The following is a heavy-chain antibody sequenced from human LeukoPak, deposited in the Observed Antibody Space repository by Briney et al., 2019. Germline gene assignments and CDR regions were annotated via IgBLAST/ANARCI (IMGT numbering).Heavy chain of an antibody. CDR3: ARHYYYDSSGYYSFDY. D-gene: IGHD3-22*01. Sequence: GGSLRLSCATSGFTVSSNYMSWIRQAPGKGLEWVSYISSSGSTIYYADSVKGRFTISRDNAKNSLYLQMNSLRAEDTAVYYCARHYYYDSSGYYSFDYWGQGTLVTVSS. V-gene: IGHV3-11*01. J-gene: IGHJ4*02. CDR1: GFTVSSNY. CDR2: ISSSGSTI.